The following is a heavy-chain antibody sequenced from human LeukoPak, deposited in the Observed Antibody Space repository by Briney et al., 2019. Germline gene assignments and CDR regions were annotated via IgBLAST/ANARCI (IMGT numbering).Heavy chain of an antibody. J-gene: IGHJ4*02. V-gene: IGHV3-23*01. CDR3: AKDPNGCNQPEHDY. Sequence: GGSLRLSCAASGFTFSSYAMSWVRQAPGKGLEWVSAISGSGGSTYYADSVKGRFTISRDNSKNTLYLQMNSLRAEDTAVYYCAKDPNGCNQPEHDYWGQGTLVTVSS. CDR1: GFTFSSYA. CDR2: ISGSGGST. D-gene: IGHD1-14*01.